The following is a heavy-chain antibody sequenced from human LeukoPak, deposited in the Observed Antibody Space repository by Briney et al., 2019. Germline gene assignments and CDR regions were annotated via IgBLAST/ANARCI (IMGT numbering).Heavy chain of an antibody. V-gene: IGHV1-24*01. CDR1: GYTLTELS. CDR2: FDPEDGET. CDR3: ATYPRPGVVAHYYYYYMDV. Sequence: ASVKVSCKVSGYTLTELSMHWVRQAPGKGLEWMGGFDPEDGETIYAQKFQGRVTMTEDTSTDTAYMELSSLRSEDTAVYYCATYPRPGVVAHYYYYYMDVWGKGPTVTVSS. D-gene: IGHD3-3*01. J-gene: IGHJ6*03.